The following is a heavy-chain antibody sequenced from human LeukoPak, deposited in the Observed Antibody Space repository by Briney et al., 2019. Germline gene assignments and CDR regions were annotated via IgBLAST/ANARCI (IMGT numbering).Heavy chain of an antibody. D-gene: IGHD4-11*01. CDR1: GFVVSSNY. V-gene: IGHV3-23*01. CDR3: AKDHFVTTVIDY. J-gene: IGHJ4*02. Sequence: GGSLRLSCAASGFVVSSNYMNWVRQAPGKGLEWVSGISGSGDSTDYADSVKGRFTISRDNSKNTLYLQMNSLRAEDTAVYYCAKDHFVTTVIDYWGQGTLVTVSS. CDR2: ISGSGDST.